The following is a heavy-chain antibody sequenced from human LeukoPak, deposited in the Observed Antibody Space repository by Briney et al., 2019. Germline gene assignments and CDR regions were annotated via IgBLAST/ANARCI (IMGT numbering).Heavy chain of an antibody. Sequence: GGSLRLSCAASGFAFSSYAMSGLRQAPGKGLEWVSAISGSGGSTYDADSVKGRFNISRDNSKNTLYLQMNSLRAEDTAVYYCAKDLELLVLGNADYWGQGTLVTVSS. CDR1: GFAFSSYA. J-gene: IGHJ4*02. CDR3: AKDLELLVLGNADY. CDR2: ISGSGGST. V-gene: IGHV3-23*01. D-gene: IGHD1-26*01.